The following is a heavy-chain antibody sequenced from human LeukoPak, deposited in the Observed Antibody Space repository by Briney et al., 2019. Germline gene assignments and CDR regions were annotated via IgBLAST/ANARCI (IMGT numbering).Heavy chain of an antibody. J-gene: IGHJ6*04. CDR3: ARDRITMVRSALRYYGMDV. CDR1: GGSINNYY. V-gene: IGHV4-59*01. CDR2: IYYSGST. D-gene: IGHD3-10*01. Sequence: SETLSLTCTVSGGSINNYYWSWIRQPPGKGLEWIGYIYYSGSTNYNPSLKSRLTISVDTSKNQFSLKLNSVTAADTAVYYCARDRITMVRSALRYYGMDVWGEGTTVTVSS.